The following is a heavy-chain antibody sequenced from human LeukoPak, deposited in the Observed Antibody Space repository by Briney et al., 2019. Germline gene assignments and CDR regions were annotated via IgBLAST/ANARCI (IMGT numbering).Heavy chain of an antibody. CDR1: GFTFSNHW. Sequence: GGSLRLSCVVSGFTFSNHWMSWVRQAPGKGLEWVAIMKQDGSEKYYVDSVKGRFTISRDNAKNSLYLQMNSLRAEDTAVYYCARVTWTTAFDIWGQGTMVTVSS. J-gene: IGHJ3*02. D-gene: IGHD3-16*01. CDR2: MKQDGSEK. V-gene: IGHV3-7*04. CDR3: ARVTWTTAFDI.